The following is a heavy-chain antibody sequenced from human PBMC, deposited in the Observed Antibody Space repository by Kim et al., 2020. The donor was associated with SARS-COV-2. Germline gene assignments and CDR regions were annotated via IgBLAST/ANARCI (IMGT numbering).Heavy chain of an antibody. CDR1: GFTFSSYA. Sequence: GGSLRLSCAASGFTFSSYAMHWVRQAPGKGLEWVAVISYDGSNKYYADSVKGRFTISRDNSKNTLYLQMNSLRAEDTAVYYCARRLGYGSALDYWGQGTLVTVSS. CDR2: ISYDGSNK. CDR3: ARRLGYGSALDY. J-gene: IGHJ4*02. D-gene: IGHD6-19*01. V-gene: IGHV3-30-3*01.